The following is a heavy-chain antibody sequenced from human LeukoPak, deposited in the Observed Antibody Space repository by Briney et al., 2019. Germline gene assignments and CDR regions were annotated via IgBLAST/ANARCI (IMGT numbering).Heavy chain of an antibody. V-gene: IGHV4-4*07. CDR3: ARVGWSGYYTSYYFDY. Sequence: SETLSLTCTVSGGSISSYYWSWIRQPAGKGLEWIRRIYTSGSTNYNPSLKSRVTMSVDTSKNQFSLKLSSVTAADTAVYYCARVGWSGYYTSYYFDYWGQGTPVTVSS. J-gene: IGHJ4*02. D-gene: IGHD3-3*01. CDR1: GGSISSYY. CDR2: IYTSGST.